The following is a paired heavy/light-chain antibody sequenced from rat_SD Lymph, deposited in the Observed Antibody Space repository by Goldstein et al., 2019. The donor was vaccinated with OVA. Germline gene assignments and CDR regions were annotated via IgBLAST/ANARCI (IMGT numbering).Heavy chain of an antibody. CDR1: GFSLSTYGMG. J-gene: IGHJ4*01. V-gene: IGHV8-23*01. CDR3: AHTRSYQDGHHPYYYVLDA. D-gene: IGHD1-12*03. CDR2: IWWNDST. Sequence: QITLKESGPGILQPSHTLSLTCSLSGFSLSTYGMGVSWIRQPSGKGLEWLASIWWNDSTYNNPSLKSRLTVSKDTSNNQAFLKVTSVDTTDTATYYCAHTRSYQDGHHPYYYVLDAWGQGAAVTVSS.
Light chain of an antibody. J-gene: IGKJ2-3*01. CDR2: GAS. CDR3: QQSWNDPYT. V-gene: IGKV3S10*01. Sequence: DTVLTQSPALAVSPGERVTISCRASKTVSTGMHWFQQKPGQQPKLLIYGASNLESGVPARFSGSGSGTDFTLTIDPVEADDTATYFCQQSWNDPYTFGGGTKLELK. CDR1: KTVSTG.